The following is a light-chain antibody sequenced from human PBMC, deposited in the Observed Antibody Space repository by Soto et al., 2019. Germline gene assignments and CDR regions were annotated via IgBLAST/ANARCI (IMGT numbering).Light chain of an antibody. CDR3: AAWDDTRNGQV. V-gene: IGLV1-44*01. CDR1: SSNIGSNT. J-gene: IGLJ2*01. CDR2: SNN. Sequence: QSVLTQPPSASGTPGQRVTISCSGSSSNIGSNTVNWYQQLPGTAPKLLIYSNNQRPSGVPDRFSGSKSGTSASLAISGLQSEDEADYYCAAWDDTRNGQVFGGGTTLTVL.